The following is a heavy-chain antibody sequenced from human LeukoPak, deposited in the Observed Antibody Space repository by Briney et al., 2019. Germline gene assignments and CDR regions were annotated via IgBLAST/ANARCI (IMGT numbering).Heavy chain of an antibody. D-gene: IGHD2-2*01. CDR3: AKDRRGCSSTSCYYRFDY. CDR2: ISDSGGST. J-gene: IGHJ4*02. CDR1: GFTFSSYA. V-gene: IGHV3-23*01. Sequence: GGSLRLSCAASGFTFSSYAMSWVRQAPGKGLEWVSAISDSGGSTYYADSVKGRFTISRDNSKNTVYLQMSSLRAEDTAVYYCAKDRRGCSSTSCYYRFDYWGQGTLVTVSS.